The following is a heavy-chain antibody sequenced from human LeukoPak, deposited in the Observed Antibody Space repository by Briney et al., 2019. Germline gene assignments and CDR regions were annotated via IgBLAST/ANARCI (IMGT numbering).Heavy chain of an antibody. Sequence: GGSLRLSCAASGFTFSSYSMNRVRQAPGKGLEWVSSISSSSSYIYYADSVKGRFTISRDNAKNSLYLQMNSLRAEDTAVHYCARDKSRYCSGGSCYGWFDPWGQGTLVTVSS. CDR3: ARDKSRYCSGGSCYGWFDP. J-gene: IGHJ5*02. D-gene: IGHD2-15*01. CDR2: ISSSSSYI. V-gene: IGHV3-21*01. CDR1: GFTFSSYS.